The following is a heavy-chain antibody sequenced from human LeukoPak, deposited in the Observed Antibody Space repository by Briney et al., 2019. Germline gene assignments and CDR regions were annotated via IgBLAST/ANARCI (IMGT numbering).Heavy chain of an antibody. Sequence: GGSLRLSCAASGFTLSYNNMNWVRQAPGKGLEWVSSISSSSSYIYFADSVKGRFTVSRDNAKNSLNLQMNSLRAEDTAVYYCAKESGTYYYDSSGYLTAGGFDYWGQGTLVTVSS. D-gene: IGHD3-22*01. J-gene: IGHJ4*02. CDR3: AKESGTYYYDSSGYLTAGGFDY. CDR1: GFTLSYNN. CDR2: ISSSSSYI. V-gene: IGHV3-21*01.